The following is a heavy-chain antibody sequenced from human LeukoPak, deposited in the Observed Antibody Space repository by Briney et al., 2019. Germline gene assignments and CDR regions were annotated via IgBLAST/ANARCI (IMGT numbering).Heavy chain of an antibody. D-gene: IGHD3-10*01. Sequence: TSETLSLTCSVSNGSIDSSTDYWAWIRQPPGKGLEWIASIYYSGSTYYSPSLKSRAIISVNPSKNLFSLRLSSVTAADTAVYYCARGVAFYFGSGSPNYWGQGTLVTVS. V-gene: IGHV4-39*07. CDR3: ARGVAFYFGSGSPNY. J-gene: IGHJ4*02. CDR2: IYYSGST. CDR1: NGSIDSSTDY.